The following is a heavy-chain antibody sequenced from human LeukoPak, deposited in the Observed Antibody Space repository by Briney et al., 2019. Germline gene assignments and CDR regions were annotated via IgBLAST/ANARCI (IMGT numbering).Heavy chain of an antibody. V-gene: IGHV5-51*01. D-gene: IGHD4-23*01. CDR3: ARPGDGGGNSHDSFDI. Sequence: GGSLKISCRGSGYSFTSYWIGWVRQMPGEGLEWMGIIYPGDSDTRYSPSFQGQVTISADKSNSTAYLQWSSMKASDTAMYYCARPGDGGGNSHDSFDIWGQGTMVTVSS. CDR1: GYSFTSYW. J-gene: IGHJ3*02. CDR2: IYPGDSDT.